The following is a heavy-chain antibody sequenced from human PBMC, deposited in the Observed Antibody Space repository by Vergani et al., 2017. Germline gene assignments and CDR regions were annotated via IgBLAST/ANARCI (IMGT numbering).Heavy chain of an antibody. D-gene: IGHD1-1*01. J-gene: IGHJ4*02. V-gene: IGHV3-21*01. Sequence: VQLVESGGGVVQPGRSLRLSCAASGFTFSLYGMHWVRQAPGKGLEWVSSISSSSSYIYYADSVKGRFTISRENAKNSLYLQMNSLRAEDTAVYYCARDLRTGTTFGMDDYFDYWGQGTLVTVSS. CDR2: ISSSSSYI. CDR3: ARDLRTGTTFGMDDYFDY. CDR1: GFTFSLYG.